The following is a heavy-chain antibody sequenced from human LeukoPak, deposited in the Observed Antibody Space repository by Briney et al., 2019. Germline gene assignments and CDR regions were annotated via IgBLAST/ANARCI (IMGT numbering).Heavy chain of an antibody. D-gene: IGHD4-23*01. Sequence: GGSLRLSCAASGFTFSSYGMHWVRQAPGKGLEWVAVIWYDGSNKYYADSVKGRFTISRDNSKNTLYLQMNSLRAEDTAVYYCARAARPHGGNSGLHYFDYWGQGTLVTVSS. CDR3: ARAARPHGGNSGLHYFDY. CDR2: IWYDGSNK. CDR1: GFTFSSYG. J-gene: IGHJ4*02. V-gene: IGHV3-33*01.